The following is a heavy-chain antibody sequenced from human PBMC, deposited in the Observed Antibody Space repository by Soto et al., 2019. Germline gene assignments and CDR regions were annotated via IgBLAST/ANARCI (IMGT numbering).Heavy chain of an antibody. CDR2: IYYSGST. CDR3: ARVGSSWYRGYYYYGMDV. J-gene: IGHJ6*02. D-gene: IGHD6-13*01. Sequence: ASETLSLTCTVSGGSISSYYWSWIRQPPGKGLEWIGYIYYSGSTNYNPSLKSRVTISVDTSKNQFSLKLSSVTAADTAVYYCARVGSSWYRGYYYYGMDVWGQGTTVTVSS. V-gene: IGHV4-59*01. CDR1: GGSISSYY.